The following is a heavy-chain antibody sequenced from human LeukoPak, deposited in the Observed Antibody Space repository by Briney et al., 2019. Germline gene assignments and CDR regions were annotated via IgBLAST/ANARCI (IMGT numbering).Heavy chain of an antibody. J-gene: IGHJ4*02. CDR2: IKEDGSEK. CDR3: ARRGRVATIAPYFDY. CDR1: GFIFSSYW. Sequence: PGGSLRLSCAASGFIFSSYWMSWVRQAPGKGLEWVANIKEDGSEKFYVDSVKGRFTISRDNAKNSLYLQMNSLRAEDTALYHCARRGRVATIAPYFDYWGQGTLVTVSS. V-gene: IGHV3-7*03. D-gene: IGHD5-12*01.